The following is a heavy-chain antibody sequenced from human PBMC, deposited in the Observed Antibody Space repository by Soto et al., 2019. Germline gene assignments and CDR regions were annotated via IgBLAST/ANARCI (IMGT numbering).Heavy chain of an antibody. D-gene: IGHD3-10*01. CDR1: GGSINSYY. CDR2: IYNSGTT. J-gene: IGHJ6*01. V-gene: IGHV4-4*08. Sequence: SETLSLTCSVSGGSINSYYWTWIRQPPGKGLEYIGYIYNSGTTNYNPSLKSRVTISVDTSKKQFSLKLTSVTAADTAVYYCARDHGFVSGCYYHCDVMAFGAQGTTVPVSA. CDR3: ARDHGFVSGCYYHCDVMAF.